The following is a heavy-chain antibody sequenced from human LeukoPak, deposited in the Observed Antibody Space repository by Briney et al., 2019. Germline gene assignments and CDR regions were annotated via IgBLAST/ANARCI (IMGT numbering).Heavy chain of an antibody. CDR1: GGTFSSYA. CDR2: IIPIFGTA. D-gene: IGHD3-22*01. CDR3: ARSSGYPNWFDP. Sequence: ASVKVSCKAPGGTFSSYAISWVRQAPGQGLEWMGGIIPIFGTANYAQKFQGRVTITADESTSTAYMELSSLRSEDTAVYYCARSSGYPNWFDPWGQGTLVTVFS. J-gene: IGHJ5*02. V-gene: IGHV1-69*01.